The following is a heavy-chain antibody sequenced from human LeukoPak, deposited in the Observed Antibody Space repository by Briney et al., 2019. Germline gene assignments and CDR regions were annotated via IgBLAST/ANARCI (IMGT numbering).Heavy chain of an antibody. D-gene: IGHD6-6*01. CDR1: GYTFTSYG. CDR2: ISAYNGNT. V-gene: IGHV1-18*01. Sequence: WASVKVSCKASGYTFTSYGISWVRQAPGQGLERMGWISAYNGNTNYAQKLQGRVTMTTDTSTSTAYMELRSLRSDDTAVYYCARRGPYSSSSEYDYWGQGTLVTVSS. CDR3: ARRGPYSSSSEYDY. J-gene: IGHJ4*02.